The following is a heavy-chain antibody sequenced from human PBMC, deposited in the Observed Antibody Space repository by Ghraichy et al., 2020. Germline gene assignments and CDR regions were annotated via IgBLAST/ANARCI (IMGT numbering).Heavy chain of an antibody. CDR1: GGSVSSGSYY. CDR2: IYYSGST. Sequence: SETLSLTCTVSGGSVSSGSYYWSWIRQPPGKGLEWIGYIYYSGSTNYNPPLKSRVTISVDTSKNQFSLKLSSVTTADTAVYYCARGIIAATDSNNWFDPWGQGTLVTVSS. V-gene: IGHV4-61*01. J-gene: IGHJ5*02. D-gene: IGHD6-13*01. CDR3: ARGIIAATDSNNWFDP.